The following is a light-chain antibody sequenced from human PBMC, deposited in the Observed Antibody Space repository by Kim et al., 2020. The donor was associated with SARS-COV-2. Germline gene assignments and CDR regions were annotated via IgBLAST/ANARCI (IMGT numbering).Light chain of an antibody. V-gene: IGLV1-40*01. CDR3: QSYDSSLSGPV. J-gene: IGLJ3*02. CDR1: SSNIGADNG. CDR2: ANN. Sequence: RVTISCTGSSSNIGADNGVHWYQQLPGTAPKLLIYANNNRTSGVPDRFSGSRSGTSASLAITGLQAEDEADYYCQSYDSSLSGPVFGGGTQLTVL.